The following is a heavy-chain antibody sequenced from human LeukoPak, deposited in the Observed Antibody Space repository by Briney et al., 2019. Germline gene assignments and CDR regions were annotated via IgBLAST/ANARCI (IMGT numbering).Heavy chain of an antibody. CDR2: IKQDGSEK. V-gene: IGHV3-7*03. D-gene: IGHD2-15*01. Sequence: GGSLRLSCAASGFTFSSYWMSWVRQAPGKGLEWVANIKQDGSEKYYVDSVKGRFTISRDNAKNSLYLQMNSLRAEDTAVYYCAREDCSGGSCYPWWFDPWGQGTPVTVSS. CDR1: GFTFSSYW. CDR3: AREDCSGGSCYPWWFDP. J-gene: IGHJ5*02.